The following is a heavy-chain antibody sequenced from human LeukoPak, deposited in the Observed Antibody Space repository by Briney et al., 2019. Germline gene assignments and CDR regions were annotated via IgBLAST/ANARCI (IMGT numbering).Heavy chain of an antibody. Sequence: PGGSLRPSCAASGFTLSSYAMHWVRQAPGKGLEWVANINHEGGDIHYVDSVKGRFTISRDNAKDSLYLQMNSLRAEDTAVYYCATYINWVAGDVWGQGTTVTVSS. CDR3: ATYINWVAGDV. D-gene: IGHD1-1*01. CDR2: INHEGGDI. CDR1: GFTLSSYA. V-gene: IGHV3-7*01. J-gene: IGHJ6*02.